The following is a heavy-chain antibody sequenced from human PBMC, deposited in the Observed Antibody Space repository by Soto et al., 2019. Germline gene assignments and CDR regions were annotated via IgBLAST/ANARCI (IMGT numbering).Heavy chain of an antibody. CDR1: GGSFSSSAYY. V-gene: IGHV4-39*01. CDR2: INYSGST. J-gene: IGHJ5*02. Sequence: SETLSLSCAVSGGSFSSSAYYWGWIRPAPGLGLEWIDSINYSGSTNYNPSLKSRVTISVDTSRNQFSLKLSSVTAADTALYYCSRRAPEGFDPWGQGTLVTVSS. CDR3: SRRAPEGFDP.